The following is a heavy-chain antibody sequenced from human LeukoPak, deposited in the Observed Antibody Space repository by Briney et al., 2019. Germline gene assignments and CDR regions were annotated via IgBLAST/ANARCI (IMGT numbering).Heavy chain of an antibody. CDR1: GGSFSGYY. CDR2: INHSGST. CDR3: ARTRITMIVVVINNAFDI. Sequence: SETLSLTCAVYGGSFSGYYWSRIRQPPGKGLEWIGEINHSGSTNYNPSLKSRVTISVDTSKNQFSLKLSSVTAADTAVYYCARTRITMIVVVINNAFDIWGQGTMVTVSS. V-gene: IGHV4-34*01. D-gene: IGHD3-22*01. J-gene: IGHJ3*02.